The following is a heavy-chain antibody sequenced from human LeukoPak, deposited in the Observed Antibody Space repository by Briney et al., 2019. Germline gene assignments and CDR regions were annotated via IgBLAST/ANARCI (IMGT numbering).Heavy chain of an antibody. D-gene: IGHD3-22*01. CDR1: GGSISSYY. V-gene: IGHV4-59*12. J-gene: IGHJ4*02. CDR3: ARGPSMVVVITTSYDY. CDR2: IYYSGST. Sequence: KSSETLSLTCTVSGGSISSYYWSWIRQPPGKGLEWIGYIYYSGSTNYNPSLKSRVTISVDTSKNQFSLKLSSVTAADTAVYYCARGPSMVVVITTSYDYWGQGTLVTVSS.